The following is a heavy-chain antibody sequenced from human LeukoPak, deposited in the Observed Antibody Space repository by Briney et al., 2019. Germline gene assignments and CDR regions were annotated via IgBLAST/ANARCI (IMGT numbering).Heavy chain of an antibody. CDR1: GDTHRTHY. D-gene: IGHD3-16*01. J-gene: IGHJ4*02. CDR2: NVPVIGVA. Sequence: AASVKVSCKARGDTHRTHYISWARQAPGQGLEWVGRNVPVIGVAPYAQSLQGRVIITADRSTNTAYMEQSSLIFQDSAVYFCARHSARRHDYDFDFGGQGSLVTVSS. V-gene: IGHV1-69*02. CDR3: ARHSARRHDYDFDF.